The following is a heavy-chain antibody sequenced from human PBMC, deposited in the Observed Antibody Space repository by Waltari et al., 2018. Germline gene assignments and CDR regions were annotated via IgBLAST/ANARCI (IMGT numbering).Heavy chain of an antibody. D-gene: IGHD3-16*01. J-gene: IGHJ4*02. CDR1: GFTFDDFP. V-gene: IGHV3-49*03. CDR3: TRGGPLVVVSRAPDY. Sequence: EVEVMESGGDLVQPGQSLRLACVTSGFTFDDFPVPCYRQGPGGGRKWIGFAQSRVHGGAIQYAASVRNRFIISRDDSKDTVYLQMNSLELEDTGVYYCTRGGPLVVVSRAPDYWGQGTLVTVSS. CDR2: AQSRVHGGAI.